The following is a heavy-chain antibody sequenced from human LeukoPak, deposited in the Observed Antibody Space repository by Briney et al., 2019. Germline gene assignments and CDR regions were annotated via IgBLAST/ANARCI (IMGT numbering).Heavy chain of an antibody. J-gene: IGHJ4*02. CDR2: MNPNSGNT. D-gene: IGHD3-22*01. Sequence: ASVKVSCKASGYTFTSYDINWVRQAPGQGLEWMGWMNPNSGNTVYAQKFQGRVTMTRNTSISTAYMELSSLRSEATAVYYCSRGYRAYYVSSGYSDYWGQGPLVTVSS. CDR3: SRGYRAYYVSSGYSDY. V-gene: IGHV1-8*01. CDR1: GYTFTSYD.